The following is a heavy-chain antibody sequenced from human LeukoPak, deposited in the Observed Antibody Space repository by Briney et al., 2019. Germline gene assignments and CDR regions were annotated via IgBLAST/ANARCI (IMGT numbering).Heavy chain of an antibody. J-gene: IGHJ4*02. Sequence: GRSLRLSCAASGFTVSSNYMSWVRQAPGKGLEWVSGISGSGGTTYYADSVKGRFTISRDDSKNTLYLQMNSLKTEDTAVYYCTTDRYYDILTGYYYFDYWGQGTLVTVSS. CDR3: TTDRYYDILTGYYYFDY. V-gene: IGHV3-23*01. CDR1: GFTVSSNY. CDR2: ISGSGGTT. D-gene: IGHD3-9*01.